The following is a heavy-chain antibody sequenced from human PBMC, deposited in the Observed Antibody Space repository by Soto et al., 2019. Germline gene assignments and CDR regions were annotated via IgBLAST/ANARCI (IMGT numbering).Heavy chain of an antibody. CDR3: ARDQHRAFQREYQDNWFDP. CDR1: GFTFSSYG. J-gene: IGHJ5*02. D-gene: IGHD3-10*01. V-gene: IGHV3-33*01. Sequence: GGSLRLSCAASGFTFSSYGMHWVRQAPGKGLEWVAVIWYDGSNKYYADSVKGRFTISRDNSKNTLYLQMNSLRAEDTAVYYCARDQHRAFQREYQDNWFDPWGQGTLVTVSS. CDR2: IWYDGSNK.